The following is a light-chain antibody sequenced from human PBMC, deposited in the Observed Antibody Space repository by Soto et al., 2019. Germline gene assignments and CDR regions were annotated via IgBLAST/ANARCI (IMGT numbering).Light chain of an antibody. CDR2: EVS. Sequence: QSALTQPASVSGSPGQSITISCTGTNSDVGGYNYVSWYQQHPGKAPKLMIYEVSNRPSGVSNRFSGSKSGNTASLTISGRQAEDEDDYYCSSYTSSSTLVFGGGTKLTVL. V-gene: IGLV2-14*01. J-gene: IGLJ2*01. CDR1: NSDVGGYNY. CDR3: SSYTSSSTLV.